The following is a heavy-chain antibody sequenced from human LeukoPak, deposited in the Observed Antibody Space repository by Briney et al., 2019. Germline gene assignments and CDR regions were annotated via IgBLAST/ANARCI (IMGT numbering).Heavy chain of an antibody. J-gene: IGHJ6*03. CDR3: ARRSPAVGCSSTSCYYYHYYYYMDV. D-gene: IGHD2-2*01. Sequence: PGGSLRLSCAASGFTFSSYGMHWVRQAPGKGLEWVAVISYDGSNKYYADSVKGRFTISRDNSKNTLYLQMNSLRAEDTAVYYCARRSPAVGCSSTSCYYYHYYYYMDVWGKGTTVTISS. CDR1: GFTFSSYG. V-gene: IGHV3-30*03. CDR2: ISYDGSNK.